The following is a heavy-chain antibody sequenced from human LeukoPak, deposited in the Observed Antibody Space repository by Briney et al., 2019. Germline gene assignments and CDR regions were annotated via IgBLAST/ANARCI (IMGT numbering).Heavy chain of an antibody. CDR3: ARGGTLVRGVAILYGMDV. D-gene: IGHD3-10*01. Sequence: ALVKVSFRASGYSITSYDINWGRRAAGQGPEWGGWMNSNSGNTGYARKFQGRVTLTRDTSINTAYMEVNSLTSEDTAVYYCARGGTLVRGVAILYGMDVWGQGTTVTVSS. CDR2: MNSNSGNT. J-gene: IGHJ6*02. V-gene: IGHV1-8*01. CDR1: GYSITSYD.